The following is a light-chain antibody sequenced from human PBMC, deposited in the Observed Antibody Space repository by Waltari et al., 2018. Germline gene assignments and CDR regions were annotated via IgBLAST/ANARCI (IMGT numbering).Light chain of an antibody. J-gene: IGLJ1*01. V-gene: IGLV2-14*01. CDR1: DSDVGAYHF. CDR3: SSYTTGSAPGV. CDR2: EVS. Sequence: QSALTQPASVSGSPGQSITTSCSGTDSDVGAYHFVPCYQQHPGKAPPLVIYEVSNRPAGMSTRFSASKSGNTASLTISGLQAEDEADYYCSSYTTGSAPGVFGTGTRVTVL.